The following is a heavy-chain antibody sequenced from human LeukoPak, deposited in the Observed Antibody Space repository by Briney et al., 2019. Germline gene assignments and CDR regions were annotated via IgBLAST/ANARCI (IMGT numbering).Heavy chain of an antibody. CDR1: GFTFSSYW. CDR3: AREYYYGSGSYSLDY. D-gene: IGHD3-10*01. Sequence: GGSLRLSCAASGFTFSSYWMSWVRQAPGKGLEWVANIKQDGSEKYYVDSVKGRFTISRDNAKNSLYLRMNSLRAEDTAVYYCAREYYYGSGSYSLDYWGQGTLVTVSS. J-gene: IGHJ4*02. CDR2: IKQDGSEK. V-gene: IGHV3-7*03.